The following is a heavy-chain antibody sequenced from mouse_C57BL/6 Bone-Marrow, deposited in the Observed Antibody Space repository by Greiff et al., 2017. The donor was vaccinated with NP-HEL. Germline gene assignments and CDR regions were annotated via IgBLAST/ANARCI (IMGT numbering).Heavy chain of an antibody. CDR1: GFNIKDDY. J-gene: IGHJ2*01. V-gene: IGHV14-4*01. CDR2: IDPENGDT. D-gene: IGHD1-1*01. Sequence: EVQLQQSGAELVRPGASVKLSCTASGFNIKDDYMHWVKQRPEQGLEWIGWIDPENGDTAYASKFQGKATITADTSSNTAYLQLSSLTSEDTAVYYCTTYYYGSSPHYFDYWGQGTTLTVSS. CDR3: TTYYYGSSPHYFDY.